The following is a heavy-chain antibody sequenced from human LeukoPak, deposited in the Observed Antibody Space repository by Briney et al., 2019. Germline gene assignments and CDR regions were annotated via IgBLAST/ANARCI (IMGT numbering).Heavy chain of an antibody. V-gene: IGHV3-64*04. D-gene: IGHD6-13*01. CDR1: GFTFSSYA. J-gene: IGHJ4*02. CDR3: AADRLSNRHWFY. Sequence: PGGSLRLSCSASGFTFSSYAMHWVRQAPGKGLEYVSAISSNGGSTYYAESVKGRFTISRDNSKSTLYLQMNSLRAEDTAIYFCAADRLSNRHWFYWGQGTLVTVSS. CDR2: ISSNGGST.